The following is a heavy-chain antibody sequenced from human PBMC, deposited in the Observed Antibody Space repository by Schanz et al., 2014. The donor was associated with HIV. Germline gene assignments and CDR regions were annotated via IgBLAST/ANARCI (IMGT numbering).Heavy chain of an antibody. Sequence: QLYLQQWGSGLFKPAETLSLTCGVFGGSFSGYYWGWIRQSPGKGLQWIGEINHSGSTNYNPSLKSRVTISVDTSKNQFSLKLTSVTAADTAVYYCARVIRDQVDRGNWFDPWGRGTLVTVSS. CDR1: GGSFSGYY. V-gene: IGHV4-34*01. CDR2: INHSGST. J-gene: IGHJ5*02. D-gene: IGHD1-26*01. CDR3: ARVIRDQVDRGNWFDP.